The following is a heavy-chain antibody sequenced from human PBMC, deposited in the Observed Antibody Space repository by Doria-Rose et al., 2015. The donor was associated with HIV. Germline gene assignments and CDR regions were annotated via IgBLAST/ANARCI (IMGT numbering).Heavy chain of an antibody. CDR3: ARIKSSRWCHKCYVDF. J-gene: IGHJ4*02. Sequence: QVTLKESGPVLVKPTETLTLTCTVSGVSLSSPGMGVSWIRQPPGKALNWLANIFTDDERSYKTSLKSRLTISRSTSKSQVVLTMTDMDLVDTATYYCARIKSSRWCHKCYVDFWGQGALVIVS. D-gene: IGHD6-13*01. V-gene: IGHV2-26*01. CDR1: GVSLSSPGMG. CDR2: IFTDDER.